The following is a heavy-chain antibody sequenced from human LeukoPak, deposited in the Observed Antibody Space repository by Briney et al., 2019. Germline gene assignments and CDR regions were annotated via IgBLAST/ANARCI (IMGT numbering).Heavy chain of an antibody. J-gene: IGHJ4*02. Sequence: ASVKVSCKASGYTFTGYYMHWVRQAPGQGLEWMGWINPNSGGTNYAQKFQGRVTMTRDTSISTAYMELSRLRSDDTAEYYCARNLGYCSSTSCLIPDYWGQGTLVTVSS. CDR2: INPNSGGT. D-gene: IGHD2-2*01. V-gene: IGHV1-2*02. CDR1: GYTFTGYY. CDR3: ARNLGYCSSTSCLIPDY.